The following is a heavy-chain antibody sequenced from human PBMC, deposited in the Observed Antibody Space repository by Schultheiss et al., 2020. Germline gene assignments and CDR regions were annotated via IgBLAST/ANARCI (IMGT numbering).Heavy chain of an antibody. V-gene: IGHV4-59*08. J-gene: IGHJ4*02. CDR1: GGSISSYY. D-gene: IGHD2-15*01. CDR3: ARLHCSGGSCYSLRYYFDY. CDR2: IYYSGST. Sequence: SETLSLTCTVSGGSISSYYWSWIRQPPGKGLEWIGYIYYSGSTYYNPSLKSRVTITVDTSKNQFSLKLSSVTAADTAMYYCARLHCSGGSCYSLRYYFDYWGQGILVTVSS.